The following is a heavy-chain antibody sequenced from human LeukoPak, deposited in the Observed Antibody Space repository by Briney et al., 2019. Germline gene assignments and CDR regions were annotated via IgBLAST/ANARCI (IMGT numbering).Heavy chain of an antibody. J-gene: IGHJ1*01. D-gene: IGHD3-16*01. CDR2: INSDETIS. Sequence: GGSLRLSCAASGFTFSSYWMHWVRRVPNQGLMWVSRINSDETISEYVDSVNGRFTISRDNAKNTLYLQMNSLRAEDTAVYFCLYGGYFQHWGQGTLVTVSP. CDR3: LYGGYFQH. CDR1: GFTFSSYW. V-gene: IGHV3-74*01.